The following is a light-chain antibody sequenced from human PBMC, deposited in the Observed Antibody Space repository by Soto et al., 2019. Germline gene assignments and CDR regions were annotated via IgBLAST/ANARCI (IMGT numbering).Light chain of an antibody. CDR3: LQDYMSPLT. CDR2: SAS. J-gene: IGKJ1*01. Sequence: AIQMTQSPSSLSASVGDRVTITCRASQGIRNDLGWYQQTPGKAPKLLIYSASTLQSGVPSRFSGSGSGTDFTLSISSLQPVDFATYYCLQDYMSPLTFGQGTKVEMK. CDR1: QGIRND. V-gene: IGKV1-6*01.